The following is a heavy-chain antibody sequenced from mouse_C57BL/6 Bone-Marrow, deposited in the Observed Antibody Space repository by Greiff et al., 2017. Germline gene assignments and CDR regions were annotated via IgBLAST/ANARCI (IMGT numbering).Heavy chain of an antibody. CDR3: ARSYDYEAWFAY. J-gene: IGHJ3*01. Sequence: QVQLQQSGAELVRPGTSVKVSCKASGYAFTNYLIEWVKQRPGQGLEWIGVINPGSGGTNYNEKFKGKATLTADKSSSTAYMQLSSLTSEDSAVYFCARSYDYEAWFAYWGQGTLVTVSA. CDR2: INPGSGGT. D-gene: IGHD2-4*01. CDR1: GYAFTNYL. V-gene: IGHV1-54*01.